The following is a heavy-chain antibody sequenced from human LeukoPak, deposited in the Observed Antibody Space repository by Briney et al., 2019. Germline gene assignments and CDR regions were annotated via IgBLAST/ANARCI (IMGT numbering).Heavy chain of an antibody. V-gene: IGHV3-23*01. CDR1: GFTFSSYA. D-gene: IGHD3-22*01. Sequence: PGGSLRLSCAASGFTFSSYAMSWVRQAPGKGLEWVSAISGSGGSTYYADSVKGRFTISRDNSKNTLYLQMNSLRAEDTAVYYCARDRGEGVVLITYYYYGLDVWGQGTTVTVSS. CDR3: ARDRGEGVVLITYYYYGLDV. CDR2: ISGSGGST. J-gene: IGHJ6*02.